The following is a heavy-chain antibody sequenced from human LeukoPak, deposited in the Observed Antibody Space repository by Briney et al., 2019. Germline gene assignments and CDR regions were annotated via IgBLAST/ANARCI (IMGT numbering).Heavy chain of an antibody. D-gene: IGHD5-12*01. J-gene: IGHJ4*02. Sequence: SETLSLTCTVSGASINSQNYYWSWIRQPPGKGLEWIGYIYYSGSTNYNPSLKSRVTISVDTSKNQFSLKLSSVTAADTAVYYCARDRLGGYVSDYWGQGTLVTVSS. CDR1: GASINSQNYY. V-gene: IGHV4-61*01. CDR2: IYYSGST. CDR3: ARDRLGGYVSDY.